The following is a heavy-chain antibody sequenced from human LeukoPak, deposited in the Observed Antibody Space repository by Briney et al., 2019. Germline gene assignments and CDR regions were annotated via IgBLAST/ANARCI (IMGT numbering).Heavy chain of an antibody. Sequence: PSETLSLTCTVSGGSISSYYWSWIRQPAGKGLEWIGRIYASGSINYNPSLKSRVTMSVDTFKNQLSLKLTSATAADTAVYYCARGYYDILTGYSADHAFDIWGQGTMVTVSS. CDR3: ARGYYDILTGYSADHAFDI. J-gene: IGHJ3*02. CDR2: IYASGSI. CDR1: GGSISSYY. V-gene: IGHV4-4*07. D-gene: IGHD3-9*01.